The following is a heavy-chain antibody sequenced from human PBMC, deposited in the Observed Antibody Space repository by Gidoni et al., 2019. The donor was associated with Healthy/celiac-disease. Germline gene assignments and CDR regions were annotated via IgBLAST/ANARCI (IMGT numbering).Heavy chain of an antibody. Sequence: EVQLVESGGGLVQPGGSLRLSCPASGFTFSSYWMSWVRQAPGKGLEWVANIKQDGSEKYYVDSVKGRFTISGDNAKNSLYLQMNSLRAEDTAVYYCASDGYCSGGSCPGPLEPFDYWGQGTLVTVSS. CDR1: GFTFSSYW. D-gene: IGHD2-15*01. J-gene: IGHJ4*02. CDR2: IKQDGSEK. CDR3: ASDGYCSGGSCPGPLEPFDY. V-gene: IGHV3-7*03.